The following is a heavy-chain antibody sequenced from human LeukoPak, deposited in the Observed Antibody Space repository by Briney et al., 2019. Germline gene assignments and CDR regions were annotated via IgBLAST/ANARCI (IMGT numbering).Heavy chain of an antibody. CDR3: ARERGGTQDYYYGMDV. CDR2: IWYDGSNK. J-gene: IGHJ6*02. CDR1: GFTFSSFG. Sequence: GGSLRLSCAASGFTFSSFGMHWVRQAPGKGLEWVALIWYDGSNKYYADSVKGRFTISRDNSKNTLYLQMNSLRAGDTAVYYYARERGGTQDYYYGMDVWGQGTTVAVSS. D-gene: IGHD1-26*01. V-gene: IGHV3-33*01.